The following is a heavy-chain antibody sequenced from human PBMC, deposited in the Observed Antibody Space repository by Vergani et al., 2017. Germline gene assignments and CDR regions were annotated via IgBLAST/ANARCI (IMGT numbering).Heavy chain of an antibody. CDR2: IYYSGSA. J-gene: IGHJ4*02. CDR1: GGSISSGGYY. V-gene: IGHV4-31*03. D-gene: IGHD4-17*01. Sequence: QVQLQESGPGLVKPSQTLSLPCTVSGGSISSGGYYWSWTRQPPGKGLEWIGYIYYSGSAYYNPSLKSRVTISVDTSKNQFSLKLSSVTAADTAVYYCARASYGDYSVDYWGQGTLVTVSS. CDR3: ARASYGDYSVDY.